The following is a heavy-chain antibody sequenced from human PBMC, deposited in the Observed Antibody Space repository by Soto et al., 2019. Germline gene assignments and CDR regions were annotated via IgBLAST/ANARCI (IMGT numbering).Heavy chain of an antibody. CDR2: IVLGNGNT. D-gene: IGHD6-19*01. J-gene: IGHJ5*02. V-gene: IGHV1-58*01. CDR3: ATRIGNIGWYWLDT. CDR1: GFTFSSSA. Sequence: QMHLVQSGPEVKRPGTSLKVSCKASGFTFSSSAVQWVRQARGQPLEWIGWIVLGNGNTNYAQKFQQRVTIIRDMSTSTAYMEVRSLTYEDTAVYYCATRIGNIGWYWLDTWGQGTLVTVSS.